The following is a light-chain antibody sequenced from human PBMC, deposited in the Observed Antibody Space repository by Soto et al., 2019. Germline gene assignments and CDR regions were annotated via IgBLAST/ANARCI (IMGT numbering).Light chain of an antibody. CDR2: DAS. J-gene: IGKJ4*01. Sequence: EIVLTQSPDTLSLSPGESATLSCRASQSVSRYLAWYQQKPGQTPRLLIYDASNRAAGIPARFSGSGSGTDFTLTISSLEPEDFAVYYCQQRSNWPLTFGGGPKVEIK. CDR3: QQRSNWPLT. CDR1: QSVSRY. V-gene: IGKV3-11*01.